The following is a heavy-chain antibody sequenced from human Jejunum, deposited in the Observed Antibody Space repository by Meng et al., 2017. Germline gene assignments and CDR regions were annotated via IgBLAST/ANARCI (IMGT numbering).Heavy chain of an antibody. CDR3: AHKSYGDYRLVS. CDR1: GFSANTRGVG. Sequence: QITLKGSRSPLVKPTPHLTLVCTVSGFSANTRGVGVGWIRQDPGKAIEWLAVIFWDGAKNYSPSLETRLTINKDTSRNQVVPTMTNVDPVDTATYYCAHKSYGDYRLVSWGQGTLVTVSS. CDR2: IFWDGAK. D-gene: IGHD4-17*01. V-gene: IGHV2-5*02. J-gene: IGHJ5*02.